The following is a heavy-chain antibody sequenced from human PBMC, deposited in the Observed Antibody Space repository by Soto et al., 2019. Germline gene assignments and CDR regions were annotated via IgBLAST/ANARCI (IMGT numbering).Heavy chain of an antibody. D-gene: IGHD2-21*01. CDR1: GYTFSGYS. CDR3: ARDVFCGGAPACPDMDV. V-gene: IGHV1-18*04. CDR2: ISGYNGNT. J-gene: IGHJ6*02. Sequence: ASVKVSCKASGYTFSGYSITWVRQAPGQGLEWMGRISGYNGNTNYARTLRGRLTLTTDTSTSTAYMELRSLTSDDTAVYYCARDVFCGGAPACPDMDVWGRGTTVTAP.